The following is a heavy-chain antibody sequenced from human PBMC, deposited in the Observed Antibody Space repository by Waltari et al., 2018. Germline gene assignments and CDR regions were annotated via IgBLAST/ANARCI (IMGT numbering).Heavy chain of an antibody. CDR3: ARDYCDRTYCHGMDV. V-gene: IGHV3-30*04. CDR2: ISYNARNI. CDR1: VLVFRTSA. Sequence: QVPLVESGGGVVQPGRSVHIPCAASVLVFRTSAMHWVRQAPGKGLEWVAVISYNARNIYYVDSVKGRFTISRDNSKKTLYLQMDSLRAEDTAVYYCARDYCDRTYCHGMDVWGQGTTVTVSS. D-gene: IGHD2-21*01. J-gene: IGHJ6*02.